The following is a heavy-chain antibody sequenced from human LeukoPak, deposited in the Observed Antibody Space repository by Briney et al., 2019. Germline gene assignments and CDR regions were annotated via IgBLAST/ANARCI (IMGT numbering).Heavy chain of an antibody. CDR2: IYYSGSA. CDR3: AGGGKYYWAPDF. Sequence: SETLSLTSGGSGYAMSSSDWWGWIRQPPEKELEWIGYIYYSGSADYNPSLKSRVTMSIDTSNNQFSLRLSSVTALDTAIYYCAGGGKYYWAPDFWGQGTLVTVSS. V-gene: IGHV4-28*06. D-gene: IGHD3-10*01. J-gene: IGHJ4*02. CDR1: GYAMSSSDW.